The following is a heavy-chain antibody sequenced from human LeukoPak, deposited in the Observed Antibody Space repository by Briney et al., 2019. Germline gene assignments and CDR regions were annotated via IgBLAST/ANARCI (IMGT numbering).Heavy chain of an antibody. CDR1: GYTFTGYY. CDR3: ARAQPFGVVIKYYYYYMDV. V-gene: IGHV1-2*02. J-gene: IGHJ6*03. D-gene: IGHD3-3*01. CDR2: INPNSGGT. Sequence: AAVKVSCKASGYTFTGYYMHWVRQAPGQGLEWMGWINPNSGGTNYAQKFQGRVTMTRDTSINTAYMELSRLRSDDTAVYYCARAQPFGVVIKYYYYYMDVWGKGTTVTVSS.